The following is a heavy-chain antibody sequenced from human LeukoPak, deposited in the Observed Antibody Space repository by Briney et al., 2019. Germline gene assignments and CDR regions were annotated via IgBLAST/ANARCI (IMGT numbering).Heavy chain of an antibody. CDR1: GYSISSGYY. D-gene: IGHD3-10*01. CDR3: ARVLEYGSGNRWFAP. V-gene: IGHV4-38-2*02. J-gene: IGHJ5*02. Sequence: SETLSLTCTVSGYSISSGYYRGWIRQPPGKVLEWIGSIYHSGSTYYNPSLKSRVTISVDTSKNQFSLKLSSVTAADTAVYCCARVLEYGSGNRWFAPWGQGTLVTVSS. CDR2: IYHSGST.